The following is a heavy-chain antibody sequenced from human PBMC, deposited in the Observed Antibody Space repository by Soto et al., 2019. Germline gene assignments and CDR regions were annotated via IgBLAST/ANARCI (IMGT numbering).Heavy chain of an antibody. J-gene: IGHJ4*02. V-gene: IGHV3-23*01. CDR2: ITNTGGDT. D-gene: IGHD3-10*01. Sequence: GGSLRLSCAASGFTFSSNAMTWVRRAPGKGLEWVSVITNTGGDTLYADSVKGRFTMSRDNPKNILYLQMNSLRAEDTAIYYCARASGESYPGSRVFDSWGQGTRVTVSS. CDR1: GFTFSSNA. CDR3: ARASGESYPGSRVFDS.